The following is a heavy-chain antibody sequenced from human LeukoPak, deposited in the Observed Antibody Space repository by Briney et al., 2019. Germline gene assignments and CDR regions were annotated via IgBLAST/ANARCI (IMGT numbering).Heavy chain of an antibody. V-gene: IGHV3-7*01. CDR1: GFTFSNSW. J-gene: IGHJ4*02. CDR3: ARRVARAEGVVY. Sequence: GGSLRLSCAASGFTFSNSWMSWVRQAPGKGLEWVANIKQDGSEKYYVDSVKGRFTISRDNAKNSLYLQMNSLRAEDTAVYYCARRVARAEGVVYWGQGTLVTVSS. CDR2: IKQDGSEK. D-gene: IGHD1-26*01.